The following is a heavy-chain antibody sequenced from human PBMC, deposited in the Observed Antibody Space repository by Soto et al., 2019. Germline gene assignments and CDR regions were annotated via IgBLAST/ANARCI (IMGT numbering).Heavy chain of an antibody. D-gene: IGHD6-13*01. Sequence: SETLSLTCTVSGGSISGTNYCWGWIRQPPGKGLEWIGTIYYSGNTFNSPSLNSRVSISVDTPKNQFSLKLTSVSAADTAVYYCARAAADLYGVDVWGQGTTVT. V-gene: IGHV4-39*02. J-gene: IGHJ6*02. CDR1: GGSISGTNYC. CDR2: IYYSGNT. CDR3: ARAAADLYGVDV.